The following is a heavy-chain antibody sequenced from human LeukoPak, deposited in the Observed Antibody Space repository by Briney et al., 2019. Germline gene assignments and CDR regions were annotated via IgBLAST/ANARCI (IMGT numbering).Heavy chain of an antibody. CDR2: ISSSSSTI. V-gene: IGHV3-48*02. Sequence: GGSLRLSCAASGFTFSSYSMNWVRQAPGKGLEWVSYISSSSSTIYYADSVKGRFTISRDNAKNSLYLQMNSLRDEDTAVYYCASLLRSYFDYWGQGTLVTASP. CDR1: GFTFSSYS. J-gene: IGHJ4*02. CDR3: ASLLRSYFDY.